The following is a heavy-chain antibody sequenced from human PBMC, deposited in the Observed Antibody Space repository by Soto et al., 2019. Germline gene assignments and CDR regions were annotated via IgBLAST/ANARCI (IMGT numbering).Heavy chain of an antibody. CDR2: INPNSGGT. Sequence: ASVKVSCKASGYTFSGYYIHWLRQAPGQGLEWMGWINPNSGGTNYAQKFQGRVTITADESTSTAYMELSSLRSEDTAVYYCATFSTRYCSSTSCYNGWFDPWGQGTLVTVSS. V-gene: IGHV1-2*02. J-gene: IGHJ5*02. CDR3: ATFSTRYCSSTSCYNGWFDP. CDR1: GYTFSGYY. D-gene: IGHD2-2*02.